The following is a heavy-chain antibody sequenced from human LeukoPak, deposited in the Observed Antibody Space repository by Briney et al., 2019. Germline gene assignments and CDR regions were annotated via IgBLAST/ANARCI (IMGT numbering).Heavy chain of an antibody. V-gene: IGHV1-18*01. CDR3: ARGNTVSLPGDRRAWYYGMDV. J-gene: IGHJ6*02. CDR1: GYIFTSYG. D-gene: IGHD7-27*01. Sequence: ASVKVSCKASGYIFTSYGISWVRQAPGQGLEWMGWISAYNGNTNYAQKLQGRVTMTTDTSTSTAYMELRSLRSDDTAVYYCARGNTVSLPGDRRAWYYGMDVWGQGTTVTVSS. CDR2: ISAYNGNT.